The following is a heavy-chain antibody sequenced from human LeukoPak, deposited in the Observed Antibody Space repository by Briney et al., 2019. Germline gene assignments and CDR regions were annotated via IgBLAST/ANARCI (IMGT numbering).Heavy chain of an antibody. CDR2: IYTNGNT. D-gene: IGHD4-17*01. CDR3: ARGLLFYGDSLFDST. V-gene: IGHV4-61*02. CDR1: GGSLSSGGYY. Sequence: SETLSLTCSVSGGSLSSGGYYWTWIRQPAGKGPEWIGRIYTNGNTNYNPSLKSRVTMSVDTSKNQFSLNLSSVTAADTAVYYCARGLLFYGDSLFDSTWGQGTLVTVSS. J-gene: IGHJ5*02.